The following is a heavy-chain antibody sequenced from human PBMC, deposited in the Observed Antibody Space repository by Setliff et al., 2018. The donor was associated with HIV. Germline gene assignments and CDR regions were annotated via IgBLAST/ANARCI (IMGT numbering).Heavy chain of an antibody. D-gene: IGHD5-12*01. CDR1: SGPISNGGFY. CDR2: IYYGGGT. V-gene: IGHV4-31*03. J-gene: IGHJ3*02. Sequence: SETLSLTCTVSSGPISNGGFYWSWIRHHPGKGLEWIGYIYYGGGTYYSPSLKSRVSMSIDTFKNQFSLNLTSVTAADPAVYYCARGIYRPWGGYSAFATDAFETWGQGTLVTVSS. CDR3: ARGIYRPWGGYSAFATDAFET.